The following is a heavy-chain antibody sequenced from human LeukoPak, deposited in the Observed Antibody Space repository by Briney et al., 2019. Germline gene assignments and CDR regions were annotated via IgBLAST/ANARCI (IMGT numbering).Heavy chain of an antibody. V-gene: IGHV4-59*01. D-gene: IGHD3-22*01. CDR2: IYYSGST. CDR1: GGSISSYY. Sequence: PSETLSLTCTVSGGSISSYYWSWIRQPPGKGLEWIGYIYYSGSTNYNPSLKSRVTISVDTSKNQFSLKLSSVTAADTAVYYCARGLAPQDYYYYDSSGYLGPYFDYWGQGTLVTVSS. J-gene: IGHJ4*02. CDR3: ARGLAPQDYYYYDSSGYLGPYFDY.